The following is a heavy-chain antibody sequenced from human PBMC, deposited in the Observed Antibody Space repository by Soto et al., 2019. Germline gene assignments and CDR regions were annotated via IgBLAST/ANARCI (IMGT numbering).Heavy chain of an antibody. V-gene: IGHV4-31*03. D-gene: IGHD2-21*02. CDR2: IHYTGST. Sequence: LSLTCTVSGGSISSGGFHWSWVRQHPGKGLEWIGHIHYTGSTYYNPSLKSRVTISVDTSKNQLSLKLSSVTAADTAVYYCARDGYCGGDCYSAAFDIWGQGTMVTVSS. CDR3: ARDGYCGGDCYSAAFDI. J-gene: IGHJ3*02. CDR1: GGSISSGGFH.